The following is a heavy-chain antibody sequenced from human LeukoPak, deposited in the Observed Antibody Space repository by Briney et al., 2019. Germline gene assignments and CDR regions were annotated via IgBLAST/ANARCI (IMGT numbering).Heavy chain of an antibody. V-gene: IGHV3-53*01. Sequence: GGSLRLSCAASAFTVSRNYMSWVRQAPGKGLEWVSEIYRDGSTYYAASVKGRFSISRDNSKNTVYLQMNSLKTEDTAVYYCTTLSHIVVVTATEMFDYWGQGTLVTVSS. D-gene: IGHD2-21*02. CDR3: TTLSHIVVVTATEMFDY. CDR1: AFTVSRNY. CDR2: IYRDGST. J-gene: IGHJ4*02.